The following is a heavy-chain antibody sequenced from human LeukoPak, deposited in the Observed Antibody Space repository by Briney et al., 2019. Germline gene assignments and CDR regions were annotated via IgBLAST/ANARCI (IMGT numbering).Heavy chain of an antibody. D-gene: IGHD6-13*01. CDR1: GFTFDDYA. CDR2: ISWNSGSI. CDR3: AKDSSSWYYNYFDY. V-gene: IGHV3-9*01. J-gene: IGHJ4*02. Sequence: GGSLRLSCAASGFTFDDYAMHWVRQAPGKGLEWVSGISWNSGSIGYADSVKGRFTISRDNAKNSLYLQMNSLRAEDTALYYWAKDSSSWYYNYFDYWGQGTLVTVSS.